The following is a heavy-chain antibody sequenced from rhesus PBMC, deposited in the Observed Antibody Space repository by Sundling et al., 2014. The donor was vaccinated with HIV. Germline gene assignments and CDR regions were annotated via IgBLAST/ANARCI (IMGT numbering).Heavy chain of an antibody. CDR3: ARGPILVLLPQNFDY. CDR1: GFTFDNYA. V-gene: IGHV3-67*01. D-gene: IGHD2-2*01. CDR2: ISWDGANT. J-gene: IGHJ4*01. Sequence: EVQLVESGGGVIQPGGSLRLSCAASGFTFDNYAMHWVRQLPGKGLEWVSGISWDGANTPSVDSVKGRFIISRDNAKNLLYLQMNRLKPEDTALYFCARGPILVLLPQNFDYWGQGVLVSVSS.